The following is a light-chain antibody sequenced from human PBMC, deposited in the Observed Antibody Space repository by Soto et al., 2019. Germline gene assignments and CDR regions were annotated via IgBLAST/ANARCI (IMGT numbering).Light chain of an antibody. CDR3: QQYGSSRT. J-gene: IGKJ1*01. Sequence: EIVLTKSPGTLSLSPGERANLSCRASQSVSSSYLARYQQKPGQAPRLLIYGASSRATGIPDRFSSSGCGTDFTLSISRLEPEDFAVQYCQQYGSSRTFGQGNKVETK. CDR1: QSVSSSY. V-gene: IGKV3-20*01. CDR2: GAS.